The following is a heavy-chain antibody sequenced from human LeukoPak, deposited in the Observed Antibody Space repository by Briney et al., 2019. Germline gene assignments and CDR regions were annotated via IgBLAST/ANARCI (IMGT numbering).Heavy chain of an antibody. CDR2: IKLDGSKK. CDR1: GLTFSRSW. CDR3: ARDRG. Sequence: PGGSLRLSCVASGLTFSRSWMSWARQAPGKGLEWVASIKLDGSKKYYVGSVKGRFTISRDNAQSSLYLEMNGLRAEDTAVYYCARDRGRGQGTLVTVSS. V-gene: IGHV3-7*01. J-gene: IGHJ4*02. D-gene: IGHD3-10*01.